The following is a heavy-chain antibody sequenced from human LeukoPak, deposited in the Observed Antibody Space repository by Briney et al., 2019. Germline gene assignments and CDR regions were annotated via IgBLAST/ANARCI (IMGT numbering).Heavy chain of an antibody. CDR1: GFTFSGSA. V-gene: IGHV3-73*01. CDR2: IRSKANSYAT. Sequence: GGSLRLSCAASGFTFSGSAMHWVRQASGKGLEWVGRIRSKANSYATAYAASVKGRFTISRDDSKNTAYLQMNSLRAEDTAVYYCAKGLRSGWFFDYWGQGTLVTVSS. D-gene: IGHD6-19*01. J-gene: IGHJ4*02. CDR3: AKGLRSGWFFDY.